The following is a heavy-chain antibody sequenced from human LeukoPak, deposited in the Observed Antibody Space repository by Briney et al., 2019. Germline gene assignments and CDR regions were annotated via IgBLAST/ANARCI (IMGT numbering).Heavy chain of an antibody. CDR3: AKDMGYSSSWDTTIDY. J-gene: IGHJ4*02. D-gene: IGHD6-13*01. CDR2: ISSSSSYI. V-gene: IGHV3-21*04. Sequence: GGSLRLSCAASGFTFSSYSMNWVRQAPGKGLEWVSSISSSSSYIYYADSVKGRFTISRDNAKNSLYLQMNSLRAEDTALYYCAKDMGYSSSWDTTIDYWGQGTLVTVSS. CDR1: GFTFSSYS.